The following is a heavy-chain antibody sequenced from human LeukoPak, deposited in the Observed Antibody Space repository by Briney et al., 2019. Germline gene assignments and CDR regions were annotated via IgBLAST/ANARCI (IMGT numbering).Heavy chain of an antibody. CDR2: ISAYNGNT. Sequence: ASVKVSCKASGYTFTSYGISWVRQAPGQGLEWMGWISAYNGNTNYAQKLQGRVTMTTDTSTSTAYTELRSLRSDDTAVYYCAREIEYCTNGVCFPWFDPWGQGTLVTVSS. V-gene: IGHV1-18*01. D-gene: IGHD2-8*01. CDR1: GYTFTSYG. J-gene: IGHJ5*02. CDR3: AREIEYCTNGVCFPWFDP.